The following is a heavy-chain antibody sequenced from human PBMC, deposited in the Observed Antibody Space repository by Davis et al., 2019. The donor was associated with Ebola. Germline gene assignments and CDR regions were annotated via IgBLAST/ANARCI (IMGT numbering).Heavy chain of an antibody. CDR2: IYYSGTT. Sequence: SETLSLTCTVSGGSISSSSDYWDWLRQPPEKGLEWIGNIYYSGTTYYNPSLKSRVTISVDTSNNQFSLRLSSVTAADTAVYYCAGIAAAGTLTGREMVTYYYGMDVWGQGTTVTVSS. J-gene: IGHJ6*02. V-gene: IGHV4-39*07. CDR3: AGIAAAGTLTGREMVTYYYGMDV. D-gene: IGHD6-13*01. CDR1: GGSISSSSDY.